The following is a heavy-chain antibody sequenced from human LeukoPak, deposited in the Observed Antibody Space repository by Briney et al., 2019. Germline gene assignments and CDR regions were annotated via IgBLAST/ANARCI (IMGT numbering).Heavy chain of an antibody. V-gene: IGHV3-21*01. CDR3: ARVPAGVIGMKDAFDM. D-gene: IGHD3-16*02. Sequence: GGSLRLSCAVSGFTFSSYSMNWVRQAPGKGLEWVSSISGSSSYIYYADSVKGRFTISRHNAKNSLYLQMNSLRAEDTAVYYCARVPAGVIGMKDAFDMWGQGTMVTVSS. CDR2: ISGSSSYI. J-gene: IGHJ3*02. CDR1: GFTFSSYS.